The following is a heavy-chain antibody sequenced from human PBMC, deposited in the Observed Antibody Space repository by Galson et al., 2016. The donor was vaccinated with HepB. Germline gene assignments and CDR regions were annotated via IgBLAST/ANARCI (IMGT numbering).Heavy chain of an antibody. CDR2: ISGSADSR. CDR1: GFTFSHYF. J-gene: IGHJ5*02. V-gene: IGHV3-11*01. CDR3: ARMVPLYSGGWYVRGDGWFDP. Sequence: SLRLSCAASGFTFSHYFVSWIRQAPGKGLEWVSYISGSADSRRYADSVKGRLTISRDNSKNSLYLQMNNLGAEDTAVYYCARMVPLYSGGWYVRGDGWFDPWGQGTLVTVSS. D-gene: IGHD6-19*01.